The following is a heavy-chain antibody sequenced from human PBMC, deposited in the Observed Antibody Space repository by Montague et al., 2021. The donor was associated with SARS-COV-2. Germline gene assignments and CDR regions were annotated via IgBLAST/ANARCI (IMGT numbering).Heavy chain of an antibody. D-gene: IGHD5-12*01. J-gene: IGHJ4*02. Sequence: ETLSLTCVVSGASVTSPNWWSWVRQAPGKGLEWIGEINHRGTINYNPSLKSRVTISVDKSKNNFFLRLSSVTAADAAIYFCARDADIDVFGSYFDDWGQGTLVTVTS. CDR1: GASVTSPNW. V-gene: IGHV4-4*01. CDR2: INHRGTI. CDR3: ARDADIDVFGSYFDD.